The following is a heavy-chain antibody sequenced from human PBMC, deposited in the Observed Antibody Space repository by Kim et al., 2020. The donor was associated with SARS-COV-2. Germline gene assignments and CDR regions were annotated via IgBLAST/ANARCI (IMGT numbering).Heavy chain of an antibody. CDR3: ARTTRYDAFDI. V-gene: IGHV4-34*01. Sequence: TNYNPSLKSRVTISVDTSKNQFSLKLSSVTAEDTAVYYCARTTRYDAFDIWGQGTMVTVSS. J-gene: IGHJ3*02. CDR2: T.